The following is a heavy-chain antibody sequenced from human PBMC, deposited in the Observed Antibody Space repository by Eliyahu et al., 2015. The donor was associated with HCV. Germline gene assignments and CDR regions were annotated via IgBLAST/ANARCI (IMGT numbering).Heavy chain of an antibody. V-gene: IGHV1-46*01. Sequence: QVQLVQSGAEVKKPGASVKVSCKASGYTFTIYYMHWVRQAPGQGLEWMGIINPSGGSTSYAQKFQGRVTMTRDTSTSTVYMELSSLRSEDTAVYYCARDLGEYQLLSYNWFDPWGQGTLVTVSS. CDR3: ARDLGEYQLLSYNWFDP. D-gene: IGHD2-2*01. J-gene: IGHJ5*02. CDR1: GYTFTIYY. CDR2: INPSGGST.